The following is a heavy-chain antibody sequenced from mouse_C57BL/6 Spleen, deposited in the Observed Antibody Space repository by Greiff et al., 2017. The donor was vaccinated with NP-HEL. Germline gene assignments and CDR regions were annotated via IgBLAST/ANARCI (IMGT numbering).Heavy chain of an antibody. CDR2: IRNKANNHAT. D-gene: IGHD2-4*01. Sequence: EVMLVESGGGLVQPGGSMKLSCAASGFTFSDAWMDWVRQSPEKGLAWVAEIRNKANNHATYYAESVKGRFTISRDDSKSSVYLQMNSLRAEDTGIYYCTRGDYDDGYYFDYWGKGTTLTVSS. CDR3: TRGDYDDGYYFDY. V-gene: IGHV6-6*01. CDR1: GFTFSDAW. J-gene: IGHJ2*01.